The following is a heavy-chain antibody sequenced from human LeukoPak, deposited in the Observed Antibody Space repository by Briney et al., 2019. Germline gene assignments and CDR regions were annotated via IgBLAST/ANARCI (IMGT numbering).Heavy chain of an antibody. V-gene: IGHV3-48*02. J-gene: IGHJ4*02. D-gene: IGHD3-9*01. CDR3: ATDQRYAFDY. CDR2: IRTTAEGAKYA. Sequence: PGGSLRLSCATSGFSFTDYPINWVRQAPGKGLERISNIRTTAEGAKYAYYADSVKGRVTISRDDGKNTLYLHMNSLRDDDTAVYYCATDQRYAFDYWGQGILVTVSS. CDR1: GFSFTDYP.